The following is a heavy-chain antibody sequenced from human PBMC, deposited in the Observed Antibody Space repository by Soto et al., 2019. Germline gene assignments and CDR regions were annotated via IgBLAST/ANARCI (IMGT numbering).Heavy chain of an antibody. CDR2: ISGSGGST. Sequence: GGSLRLSCAASGFTFSSYAMSWVRQAPGKGLEWASAISGSGGSTYYADSVKGRFTISRDNSKNTLYPQMNSLRAEDTAVYYCAKVEGSWVFDYWGQGTLVTVSS. CDR3: AKVEGSWVFDY. CDR1: GFTFSSYA. D-gene: IGHD6-13*01. V-gene: IGHV3-23*01. J-gene: IGHJ4*02.